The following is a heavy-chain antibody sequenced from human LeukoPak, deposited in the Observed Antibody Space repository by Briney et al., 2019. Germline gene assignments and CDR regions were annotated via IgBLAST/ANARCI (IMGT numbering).Heavy chain of an antibody. J-gene: IGHJ4*02. CDR1: GFTFGSYS. CDR2: IDSNSNFM. V-gene: IGHV3-21*01. Sequence: GGSLRLSCAASGFTFGSYSMTWVRQAPGKGLEWVSLIDSNSNFMDYADSVKSRFTISRDNAKKSLYLEMNSLRAEDTAVYYCAKDSHSWSRDYWGQGTLVTVSS. CDR3: AKDSHSWSRDY. D-gene: IGHD6-13*01.